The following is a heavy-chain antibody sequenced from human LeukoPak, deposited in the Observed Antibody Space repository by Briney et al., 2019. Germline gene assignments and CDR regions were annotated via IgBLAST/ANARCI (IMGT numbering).Heavy chain of an antibody. Sequence: SETLSLTCTVSGYSISSGYYWGWIRQPPGKGLEWIGSIYHSGSTYYNPSLKSRVTISVDTSKNQFSLKLSSVTAADTAVYYCARHTVFYDSSGYYLSGNWFDPWGQGTLVAVSS. V-gene: IGHV4-38-2*02. CDR3: ARHTVFYDSSGYYLSGNWFDP. CDR1: GYSISSGYY. D-gene: IGHD3-22*01. CDR2: IYHSGST. J-gene: IGHJ5*02.